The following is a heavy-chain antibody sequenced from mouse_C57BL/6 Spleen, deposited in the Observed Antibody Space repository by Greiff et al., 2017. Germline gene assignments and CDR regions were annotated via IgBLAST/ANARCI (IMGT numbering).Heavy chain of an antibody. J-gene: IGHJ2*01. D-gene: IGHD1-1*01. CDR2: IHPNSGST. CDR3: ARSDYYGSSPYYLVY. V-gene: IGHV1-64*01. Sequence: QVQLQQPGAELVKPGASVKLSCKASGYTFTSYWMHWVKQRPGQGLEWIGMIHPNSGSTNYNEKFKSKATLTVDKSSSTAYMQLSSLTSEDSAVYYCARSDYYGSSPYYLVYWGQGTTLTVSS. CDR1: GYTFTSYW.